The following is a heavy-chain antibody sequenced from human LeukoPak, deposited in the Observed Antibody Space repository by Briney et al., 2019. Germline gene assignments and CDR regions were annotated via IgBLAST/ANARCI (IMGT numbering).Heavy chain of an antibody. CDR2: INAYNGNT. CDR1: GYTFTSYG. D-gene: IGHD6-13*01. Sequence: ASVKVSCKASGYTFTSYGISWVRQAPGQGLEWMGWINAYNGNTNYAQKLQGRVTMTTDTSTSTAYMELRSLRSDDTDVYYCARDVEQQLVRAVDYWGQGTLVTVSS. J-gene: IGHJ4*02. V-gene: IGHV1-18*01. CDR3: ARDVEQQLVRAVDY.